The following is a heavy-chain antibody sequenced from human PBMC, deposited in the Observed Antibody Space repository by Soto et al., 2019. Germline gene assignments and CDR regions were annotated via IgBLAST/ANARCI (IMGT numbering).Heavy chain of an antibody. CDR1: GYILTSYW. D-gene: IGHD2-8*01. Sequence: PGESRKISSKGSGYILTSYWIGWVRQMPGKGLEWMGIIYPGDSDTRYRPSFQGQVTLSAAKSISTAYLQLSSLKASDTGMYYCPRQLSVYDNSNDGFDISGQGTTGHR. CDR2: IYPGDSDT. CDR3: PRQLSVYDNSNDGFDI. J-gene: IGHJ3*02. V-gene: IGHV5-51*01.